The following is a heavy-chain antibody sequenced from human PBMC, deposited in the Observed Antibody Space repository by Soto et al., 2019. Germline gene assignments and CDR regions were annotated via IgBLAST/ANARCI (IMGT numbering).Heavy chain of an antibody. J-gene: IGHJ4*02. D-gene: IGHD5-18*01. CDR3: ASLKYSSGHEFDY. Sequence: SETLSLTCTVSGGSISSGYYYWNWIRQPPGKGLEWIGYIYYSGSTFYNPSLKSRVTISGDTSKNQFSLKLSSVTAADTAVYYCASLKYSSGHEFDYWGQGTLVTVSS. V-gene: IGHV4-30-4*01. CDR2: IYYSGST. CDR1: GGSISSGYYY.